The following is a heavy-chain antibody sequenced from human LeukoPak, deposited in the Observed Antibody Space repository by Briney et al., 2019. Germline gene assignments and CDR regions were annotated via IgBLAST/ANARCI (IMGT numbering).Heavy chain of an antibody. CDR3: ATSIAAAVPWFDP. J-gene: IGHJ5*02. CDR2: IYYSGST. CDR1: GGSISSSSYY. Sequence: SETLSLTCTVSGGSISSSSYYWGWIRQPPGKGLEWIGIIYYSGSTYYNPSLKSRVTLSVDTSKNQFSLKLSSVTAADTAVYYCATSIAAAVPWFDPWGQGTLVTVSS. D-gene: IGHD6-13*01. V-gene: IGHV4-39*07.